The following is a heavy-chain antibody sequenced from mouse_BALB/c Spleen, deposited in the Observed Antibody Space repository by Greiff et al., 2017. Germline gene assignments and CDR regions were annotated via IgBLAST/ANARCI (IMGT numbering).Heavy chain of an antibody. V-gene: IGHV5-6-5*01. D-gene: IGHD2-10*01. J-gene: IGHJ4*01. CDR1: GFTFSSYA. Sequence: EVQGVESGGGLVKPGGSLKLSCAASGFTFSSYAMSWVRQTPEKRLEWVASISSGGSTYYPDSVKGRFTISRDNARNILYLQMSSLRSEDTAMYYCARGLLEDAMDYWGQGTSVTVSS. CDR2: ISSGGST. CDR3: ARGLLEDAMDY.